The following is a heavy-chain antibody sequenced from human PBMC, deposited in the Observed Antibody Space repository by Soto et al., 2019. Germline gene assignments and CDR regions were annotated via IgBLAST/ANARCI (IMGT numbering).Heavy chain of an antibody. V-gene: IGHV3-48*01. D-gene: IGHD1-20*01. CDR2: ITSSGSTI. J-gene: IGHJ3*02. Sequence: EVQLVESGGGLVQPGGSLRLSCAASGFTFSSYSMSWVRQAPGKGLEWVSYITSSGSTIFYSDSVKGRFTISKDSAKNSLYLQMNSLRAENTAVYYCSSWPITLQAFQMWGRGTMVSVSS. CDR3: SSWPITLQAFQM. CDR1: GFTFSSYS.